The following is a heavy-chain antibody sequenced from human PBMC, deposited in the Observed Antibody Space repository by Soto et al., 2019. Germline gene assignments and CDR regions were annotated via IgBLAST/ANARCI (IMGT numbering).Heavy chain of an antibody. CDR3: AKSGSSGWYRWLDP. D-gene: IGHD6-19*01. CDR2: IFWNDAK. V-gene: IGHV2-5*01. Sequence: SGPTLVNPTQTLTLTCIFSGFSLRSSGVGVGWIRQPPGKGLEWLGFIFWNDAKRYSPALKSRLTITKDTSKNQVVLTTTNTHPQDTATYYCAKSGSSGWYRWLDPWGQETLVNTSS. J-gene: IGHJ5*01. CDR1: GFSLRSSGVG.